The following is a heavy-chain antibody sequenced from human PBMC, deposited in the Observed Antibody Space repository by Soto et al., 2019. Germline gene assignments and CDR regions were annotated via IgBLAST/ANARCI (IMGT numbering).Heavy chain of an antibody. CDR3: ARLPWQCHCTNGVCDLADY. V-gene: IGHV3-33*01. D-gene: IGHD2-8*01. J-gene: IGHJ4*02. Sequence: QVQLVESGGGVVQPGRSLRLSCAASGFTFSTYVMHWVRHAPGKGLEWVALIWYDGSEKYYADSVKGRFTISRDNSNNTMYMPMNSLRAEDTAVSSCARLPWQCHCTNGVCDLADYWGQGTLVPVSS. CDR2: IWYDGSEK. CDR1: GFTFSTYV.